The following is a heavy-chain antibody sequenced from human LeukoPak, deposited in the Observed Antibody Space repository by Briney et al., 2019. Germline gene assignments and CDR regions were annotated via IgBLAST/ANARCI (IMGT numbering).Heavy chain of an antibody. V-gene: IGHV3-11*01. CDR2: IKSSDTST. CDR1: GFSFSDSY. CDR3: ARRGNMSSHAFDI. J-gene: IGHJ3*02. Sequence: PRGSLRLSCAASGFSFSDSYMSWIRQAPGQGLEWLSYIKSSDTSTFYADSVKGRFTVSRDNAKNSLYLQMNSLRAEDTAVYYCARRGNMSSHAFDIWGQGTVVTVSS. D-gene: IGHD2/OR15-2a*01.